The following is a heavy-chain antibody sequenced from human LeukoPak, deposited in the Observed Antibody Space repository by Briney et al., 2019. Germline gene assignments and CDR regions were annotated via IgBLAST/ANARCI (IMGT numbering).Heavy chain of an antibody. D-gene: IGHD2-15*01. Sequence: PGGSLRPSCAASGFTFSSHAMSWVRQAPGKGLEWVSAISGSGGSTYYADSVKGRFTISRDNSKNTLYLQMNSLRAEDTAVYYCAKGRLGYSKDFDYWGQGTLVTVSS. V-gene: IGHV3-23*01. CDR3: AKGRLGYSKDFDY. J-gene: IGHJ4*02. CDR1: GFTFSSHA. CDR2: ISGSGGST.